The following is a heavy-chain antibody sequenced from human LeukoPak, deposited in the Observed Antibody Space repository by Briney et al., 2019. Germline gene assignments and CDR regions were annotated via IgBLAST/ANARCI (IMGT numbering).Heavy chain of an antibody. CDR3: ARDSADIVGATTDFDY. J-gene: IGHJ4*02. V-gene: IGHV1-2*02. CDR2: INPNSGGT. D-gene: IGHD1-26*01. CDR1: GYTFTGYY. Sequence: ASVKVSCKASGYTFTGYYMHWVRQAPGQGLEWMGWINPNSGGTNYAQKFQGRVTMNRDTSISTAYMEPSRLRSDDTAVYYCARDSADIVGATTDFDYWGQGTLVTVSS.